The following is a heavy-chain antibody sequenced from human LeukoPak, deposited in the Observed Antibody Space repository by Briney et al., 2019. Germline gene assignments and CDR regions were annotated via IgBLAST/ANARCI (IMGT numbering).Heavy chain of an antibody. CDR2: IHQDGSEK. CDR1: GFTFSTYW. D-gene: IGHD6-19*01. J-gene: IGHJ4*02. V-gene: IGHV3-7*01. CDR3: VRETAGYTSGWALGYFDY. Sequence: GGSLRLSCAASGFTFSTYWMSWVRQAPGKGLEWVANIHQDGSEKYYVDSVKGRFTISRDNAENSLYLQLNSLRAEDTAVYYCVRETAGYTSGWALGYFDYWGQGTLVTVSS.